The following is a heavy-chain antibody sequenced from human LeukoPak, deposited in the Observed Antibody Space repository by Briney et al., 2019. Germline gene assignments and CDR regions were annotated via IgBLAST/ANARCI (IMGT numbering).Heavy chain of an antibody. J-gene: IGHJ4*02. V-gene: IGHV5-51*01. CDR3: ARRKGDGYNSPFDY. CDR2: IYPADSDT. D-gene: IGHD5-24*01. CDR1: GYSFPNYW. Sequence: GEPLKTSCKGSGYSFPNYWIGWVRQMPGQGLEWMGIIYPADSDTRYSPAFQGQVTISADKSINTAYLQWTSLKASDTAMYYCARRKGDGYNSPFDYWGQGTLVTVSS.